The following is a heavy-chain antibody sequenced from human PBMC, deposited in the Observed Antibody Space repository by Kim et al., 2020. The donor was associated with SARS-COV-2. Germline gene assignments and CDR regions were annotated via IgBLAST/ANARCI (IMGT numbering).Heavy chain of an antibody. D-gene: IGHD5-18*01. J-gene: IGHJ4*02. V-gene: IGHV3-7*03. CDR2: LKHDGSEK. CDR1: GFTFSSYW. Sequence: GGSLRLSCAASGFTFSSYWMSWVRQAPGKGLEWVANLKHDGSEKYYVDSVKGRFTISRDNAKNSLYLQMNSLRAEDTAVYFCARDCTRGYSYGYGFGGNDYWCQGTLVTVSS. CDR3: ARDCTRGYSYGYGFGGNDY.